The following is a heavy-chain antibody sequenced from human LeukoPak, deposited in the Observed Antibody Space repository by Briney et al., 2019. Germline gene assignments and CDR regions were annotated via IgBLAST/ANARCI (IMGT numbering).Heavy chain of an antibody. V-gene: IGHV4-38-2*02. D-gene: IGHD2-2*01. CDR1: GYSISSGYY. Sequence: SETLSLTCAVSGYSISSGYYWGWIRQPPGKGLEWIGSIYHSGSTYYNPSLKSRVTISVETSKNQFSLKLSSVTAADTAVYYCAREVVPDYWGQGTLVTVYS. CDR3: AREVVPDY. J-gene: IGHJ4*02. CDR2: IYHSGST.